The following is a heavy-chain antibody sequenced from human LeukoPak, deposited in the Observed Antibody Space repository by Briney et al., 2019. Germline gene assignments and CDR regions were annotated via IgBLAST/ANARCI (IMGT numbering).Heavy chain of an antibody. CDR2: IYTSGST. D-gene: IGHD5-12*01. J-gene: IGHJ6*03. V-gene: IGHV4-4*07. CDR1: GGSISSYY. Sequence: SETLSLTCTVSGGSISSYYWSWIRQPAGKGLEWIGRIYTSGSTNYNPSLKSRVTMSVDTSKNQFSLELSSVTAADTAVYYCARVRYSGYDIHSYMDVWGKGTTVTISS. CDR3: ARVRYSGYDIHSYMDV.